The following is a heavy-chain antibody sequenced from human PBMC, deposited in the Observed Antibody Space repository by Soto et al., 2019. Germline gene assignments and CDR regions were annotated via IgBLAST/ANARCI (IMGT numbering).Heavy chain of an antibody. V-gene: IGHV1-69*02. CDR1: GGTFSSYT. Sequence: QVQLVQSGAEVKKPGSSVKVSCKASGGTFSSYTISWVRQAPGQGLEWMGRIIPILGIANYAQKFQGRVTITADKSTSTAYMELSSLRSEDTAVYYCARGEMDTINGSDYWGQGTLVTVSS. J-gene: IGHJ4*02. CDR2: IIPILGIA. D-gene: IGHD5-18*01. CDR3: ARGEMDTINGSDY.